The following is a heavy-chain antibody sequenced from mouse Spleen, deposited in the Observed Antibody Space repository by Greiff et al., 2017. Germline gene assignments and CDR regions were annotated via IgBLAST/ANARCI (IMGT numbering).Heavy chain of an antibody. CDR2: INPNNGGT. D-gene: IGHD2-5*01. J-gene: IGHJ4*01. CDR1: GYTFTDYN. CDR3: ASLYYSNYYAMDY. Sequence: VQLQQSGPELVKPGASVKMSCKASGYTFTDYNMHWVKQSHGKSLEWIGYINPNNGGTSYNQKFKGKATLTVNKSSSTAYMELRSLTSEDSAVYYCASLYYSNYYAMDYWGQGTSVTVSS. V-gene: IGHV1-22*01.